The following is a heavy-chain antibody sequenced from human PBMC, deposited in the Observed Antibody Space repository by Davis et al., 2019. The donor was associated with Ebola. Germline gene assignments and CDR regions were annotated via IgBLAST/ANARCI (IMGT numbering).Heavy chain of an antibody. CDR1: GYNFFNYW. Sequence: KVSCKGSGYNFFNYWIGWVRQMPGNGLEWMGIIYPDDSDTRYSPSFEGQVTISVDKSIRTAYLRWSSLKASDSAIYYCARHVAYFYGMDVWGKGTTVTVSS. V-gene: IGHV5-51*01. CDR2: IYPDDSDT. J-gene: IGHJ6*04. CDR3: ARHVAYFYGMDV.